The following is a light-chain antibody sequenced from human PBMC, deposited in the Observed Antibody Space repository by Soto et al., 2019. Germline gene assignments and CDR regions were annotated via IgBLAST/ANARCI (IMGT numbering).Light chain of an antibody. J-gene: IGLJ2*01. CDR1: SSNIGSNT. V-gene: IGLV1-44*01. CDR2: SNN. Sequence: QSVLTQPPSASGTPGQRVTISCSGSSSNIGSNTVNWYQQLPGTAPTLLMYSNNQRPSGIPDRFSGSKSGTSASLAISGLQSDDEADYYCAAWDDSLNGPVFGGGTKLTVL. CDR3: AAWDDSLNGPV.